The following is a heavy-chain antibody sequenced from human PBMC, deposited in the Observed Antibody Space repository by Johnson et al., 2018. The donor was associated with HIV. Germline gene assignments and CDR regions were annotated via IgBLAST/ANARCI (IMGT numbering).Heavy chain of an antibody. Sequence: QVQLVESGGGVVQPGRSLRLSCAASGLTFSSYAMYCVRQAPGKGLEWVADISYDGSNKYYADSVKGRFTISRDNSKNTVFLLLNSLRTEDTAVYYCARVRRSGWFDNDAFDIWGQGTMVTVSS. CDR3: ARVRRSGWFDNDAFDI. V-gene: IGHV3-30-3*01. CDR2: ISYDGSNK. CDR1: GLTFSSYA. D-gene: IGHD6-19*01. J-gene: IGHJ3*02.